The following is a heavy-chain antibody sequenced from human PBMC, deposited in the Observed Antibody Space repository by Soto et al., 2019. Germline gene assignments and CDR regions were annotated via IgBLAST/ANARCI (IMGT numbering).Heavy chain of an antibody. V-gene: IGHV4-31*03. D-gene: IGHD3-9*01. CDR3: ARGDPYYDILTGYYYYYYYGMDV. J-gene: IGHJ6*04. CDR2: IYNSATT. Sequence: SETLSLTCTVSGGSISTGGYYWSWIRQHPGKGLEWIGYIYNSATTYYNPSLKSRVTISVDTSKNQFSLKLSSVTAADTAVYYCARGDPYYDILTGYYYYYYYGMDVWGKGTTVT. CDR1: GGSISTGGYY.